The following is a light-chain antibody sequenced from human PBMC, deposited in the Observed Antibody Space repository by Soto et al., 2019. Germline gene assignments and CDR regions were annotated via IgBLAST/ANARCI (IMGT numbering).Light chain of an antibody. V-gene: IGKV3-11*01. J-gene: IGKJ5*01. Sequence: EIVLTQSPATLSLSPGERATLSCRASQSVASYLAWYQQKPGQAPSLLIYGASNRATGIPARFSGSGSGTDFPLTISSLEPEDFAVYYCQQRSDWPITFGQGTRLEIK. CDR2: GAS. CDR3: QQRSDWPIT. CDR1: QSVASY.